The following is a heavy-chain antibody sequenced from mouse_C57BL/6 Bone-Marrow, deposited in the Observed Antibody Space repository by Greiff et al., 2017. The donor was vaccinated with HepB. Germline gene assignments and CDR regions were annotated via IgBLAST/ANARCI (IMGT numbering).Heavy chain of an antibody. D-gene: IGHD2-4*01. Sequence: QVQLKQSGAELVKPGASVKISCKASGYAFSSYWMNWVKQRPGKGLEWIGQIYPGDGDTNYNGKFKGKATLTADKSSSTAYMQLSSLTSEDSAVYFCARRPYDYDVDYWGQGTTLTVSS. V-gene: IGHV1-80*01. CDR3: ARRPYDYDVDY. CDR2: IYPGDGDT. CDR1: GYAFSSYW. J-gene: IGHJ2*01.